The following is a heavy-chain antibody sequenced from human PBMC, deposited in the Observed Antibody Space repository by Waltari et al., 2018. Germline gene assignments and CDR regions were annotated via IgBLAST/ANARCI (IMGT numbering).Heavy chain of an antibody. D-gene: IGHD6-13*01. CDR1: GFTFSSYG. CDR3: AKERASSSFDY. Sequence: QVQLVESGGGVVQPGRSLRLSCAASGFTFSSYGMHWAATLQARGRRGAGEGLGLVAVRWYEGSNIYSADSVKGRFTITRDNSKNTLKLQMNSRRVEDTAVYYYAKERASSSFDYWGQGTLVTVSS. CDR2: RWYEGSNI. J-gene: IGHJ4*02. V-gene: IGHV3-33*06.